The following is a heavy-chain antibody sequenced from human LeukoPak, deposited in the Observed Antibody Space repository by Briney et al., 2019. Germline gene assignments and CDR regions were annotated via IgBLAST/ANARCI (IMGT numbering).Heavy chain of an antibody. CDR1: GGSISSYY. V-gene: IGHV4-59*01. CDR2: IYYSGST. Sequence: SETLSLTCTVSGGSISSYYWSWIRQPPGKGLEWIGYIYYSGSTNYNPSLKSRVTISVDTSKNQFSLKLSSVTAADTAVYYCVRVKELLWFGELSPAYFDYWGQGTLVTVSS. J-gene: IGHJ4*02. D-gene: IGHD3-10*01. CDR3: VRVKELLWFGELSPAYFDY.